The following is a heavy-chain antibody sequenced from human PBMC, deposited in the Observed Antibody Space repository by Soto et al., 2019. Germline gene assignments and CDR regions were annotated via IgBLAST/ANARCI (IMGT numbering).Heavy chain of an antibody. CDR1: GFTFSSYW. CDR2: IKQDGSEK. Sequence: VGSLRLSCAASGFTFSSYWMSWVRQAPGKGLEWVANIKQDGSEKYYVDSVKGRFTISRDNAKNSLYLQMNSLRAEDTAVYYCARAVIQLWLLGCYYYGMDVWGQGTSVTVSS. CDR3: ARAVIQLWLLGCYYYGMDV. V-gene: IGHV3-7*03. D-gene: IGHD5-18*01. J-gene: IGHJ6*02.